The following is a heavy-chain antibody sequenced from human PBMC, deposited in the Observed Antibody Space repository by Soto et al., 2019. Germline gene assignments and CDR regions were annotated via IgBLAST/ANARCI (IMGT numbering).Heavy chain of an antibody. CDR2: ISGPGHRA. V-gene: IGHV3-23*01. CDR1: GFTFSSYA. CDR3: ARGRIQLWSDMDV. J-gene: IGHJ6*02. D-gene: IGHD5-18*01. Sequence: GGSLRLSCAASGFTFSSYAMNWVRQTPGKGLEWVSAISGPGHRAYYADPVKGRFTVSSDCAEEGVYLQMNSLRAEDTATYFCARGRIQLWSDMDVWGQGTTVTVSS.